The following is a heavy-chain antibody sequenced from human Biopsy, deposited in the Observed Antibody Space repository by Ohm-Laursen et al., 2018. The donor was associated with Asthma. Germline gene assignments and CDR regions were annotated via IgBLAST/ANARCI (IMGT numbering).Heavy chain of an antibody. J-gene: IGHJ4*02. CDR2: ISPSGAST. CDR1: GFTFSSYA. CDR3: AKGGTYTTDRYAY. Sequence: SLRLSCSASGFTFSSYAMSWVRQAPGKGLEWVSSISPSGASTYYADSVKGRFTISRDNSKNTLYLQMSSLRADDTAVYYYAKGGTYTTDRYAYWGQGSLVTVSS. D-gene: IGHD1-26*01. V-gene: IGHV3-23*01.